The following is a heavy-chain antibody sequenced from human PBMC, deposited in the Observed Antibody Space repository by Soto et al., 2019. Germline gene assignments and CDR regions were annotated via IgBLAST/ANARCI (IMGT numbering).Heavy chain of an antibody. V-gene: IGHV3-30*04. J-gene: IGHJ4*02. CDR2: ISYDEIDK. D-gene: IGHD3-16*01. CDR1: GFTFSNYT. Sequence: QVHLVESGGGVVQPGRSLRLSCAASGFTFSNYTMHWVRQAPGKGLEWVALISYDEIDKYFADAVKGRFTISRDNSKNPFYLQRETRRAEATAVFSWGARGGTSDHGGGAPLVTVPS. CDR3: GARGGTSDH.